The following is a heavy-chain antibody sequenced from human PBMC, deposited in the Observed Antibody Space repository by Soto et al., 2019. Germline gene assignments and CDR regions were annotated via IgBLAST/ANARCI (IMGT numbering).Heavy chain of an antibody. CDR1: GFTFHHYA. CDR3: AKDTLGEWKLLGDPFDS. D-gene: IGHD1-26*01. Sequence: GGSLRLSCAASGFTFHHYAMHWVRQAPGKGLEWVSGLRWNSGSIGYADSVKGRFTISRDNAKNSLYLQMNSLRAEDTAFYYYAKDTLGEWKLLGDPFDSWGQGTLVTVSS. V-gene: IGHV3-9*01. J-gene: IGHJ4*02. CDR2: LRWNSGSI.